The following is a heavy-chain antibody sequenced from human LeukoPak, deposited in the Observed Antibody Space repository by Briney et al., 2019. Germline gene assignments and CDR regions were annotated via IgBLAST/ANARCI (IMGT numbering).Heavy chain of an antibody. D-gene: IGHD3-22*01. J-gene: IGHJ4*02. V-gene: IGHV4-39*01. Sequence: SETLSLICSVSGGSISSSSYYWGWIRQPPGKGLGWIGSIYYNGSTYYNPSLKSRVTISVDTSKNQFSLKLSSVTAADTAVYYCARRRYYDSSGCFDYWGQGTLVTVSS. CDR2: IYYNGST. CDR3: ARRRYYDSSGCFDY. CDR1: GGSISSSSYY.